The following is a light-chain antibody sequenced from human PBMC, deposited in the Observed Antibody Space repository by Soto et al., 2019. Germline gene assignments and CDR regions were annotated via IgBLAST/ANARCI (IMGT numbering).Light chain of an antibody. J-gene: IGKJ5*01. CDR1: QTFSSH. CDR2: DAS. Sequence: EIVLTQSPATLSLSPGERATLSCRASQTFSSHLAWYQQKPGQAPRLFIYDASKRATGIPARFSVRGSGTDFTLTISSLEPEDFAVYYCQQRSNWPPVITFGQGTRLEIK. V-gene: IGKV3-11*01. CDR3: QQRSNWPPVIT.